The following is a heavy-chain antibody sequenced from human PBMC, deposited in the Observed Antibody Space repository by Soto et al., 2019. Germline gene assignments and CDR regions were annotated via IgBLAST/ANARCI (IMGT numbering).Heavy chain of an antibody. V-gene: IGHV4-31*03. J-gene: IGHJ3*02. D-gene: IGHD3-22*01. Sequence: QVQLQESGPGLVKPSQTLSLTCTVSGGSISSGGYYWSWIRQHPGKGLEWIGYIYYSGSTYYNPSLKSRVTISVDTSKNQFSLKLSSVTAADTAVYYCARGSSGYYFLRADAFDIWGQGTMVTVSS. CDR1: GGSISSGGYY. CDR3: ARGSSGYYFLRADAFDI. CDR2: IYYSGST.